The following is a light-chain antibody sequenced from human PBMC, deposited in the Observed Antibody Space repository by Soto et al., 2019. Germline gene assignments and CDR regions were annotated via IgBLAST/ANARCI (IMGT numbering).Light chain of an antibody. Sequence: QSALTQPPSASGSPGQSVTISCTGTSSDVGGHNYVSWYQQHPGKAPKVMIYEVSKRPSGVPDRFSGSKSGNTASLTVSGLQAEDEADYYCSSYAGSNRDVFGTGTKLTVL. CDR2: EVS. CDR3: SSYAGSNRDV. J-gene: IGLJ1*01. CDR1: SSDVGGHNY. V-gene: IGLV2-8*01.